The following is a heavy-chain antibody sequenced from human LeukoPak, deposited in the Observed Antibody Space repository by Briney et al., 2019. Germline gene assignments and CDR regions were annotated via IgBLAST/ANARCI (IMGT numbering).Heavy chain of an antibody. J-gene: IGHJ2*01. V-gene: IGHV4-4*07. Sequence: SETLSLTCTVSGGSINSYYWSWIRQPAGKGLEWIGRIYTSGSTNYNPSLKSRVTMSVDTSKNQFSLKLSSVTAADTAVYYCARVETYYDILTGYYWYFDLWGRGTLVTVSS. CDR1: GGSINSYY. CDR2: IYTSGST. D-gene: IGHD3-9*01. CDR3: ARVETYYDILTGYYWYFDL.